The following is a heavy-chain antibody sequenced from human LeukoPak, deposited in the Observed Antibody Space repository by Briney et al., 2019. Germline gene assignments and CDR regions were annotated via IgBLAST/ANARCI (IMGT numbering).Heavy chain of an antibody. CDR3: ARDGGNGLRAGLRWFDP. D-gene: IGHD4-23*01. V-gene: IGHV1-18*01. CDR1: GYTFTSYG. CDR2: ISAYNGNT. J-gene: IGHJ5*02. Sequence: ASVKVSCKASGYTFTSYGISWVRQAPGQGLEWMGWISAYNGNTNYAQKLQGRVTMTTDTSTSTAYMELRSLRSDDTAVYYCARDGGNGLRAGLRWFDPWGQGTLVTVSS.